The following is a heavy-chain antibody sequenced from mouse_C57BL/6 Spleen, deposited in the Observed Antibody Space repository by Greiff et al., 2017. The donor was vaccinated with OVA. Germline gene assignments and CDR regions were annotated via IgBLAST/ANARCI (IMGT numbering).Heavy chain of an antibody. V-gene: IGHV14-4*01. CDR3: TRPYYYGSSPYWYFDV. CDR2: IDPENGDT. D-gene: IGHD1-1*01. Sequence: EVQLQQSGAELVRPGASVKLSCTASGFNIKDDYMHWVKQRPEQGLEWIGWIDPENGDTEYASKFQGKATITADTSSKTAYLQLSSLTSEDTAVYYCTRPYYYGSSPYWYFDVWGTGTTVTVSS. J-gene: IGHJ1*03. CDR1: GFNIKDDY.